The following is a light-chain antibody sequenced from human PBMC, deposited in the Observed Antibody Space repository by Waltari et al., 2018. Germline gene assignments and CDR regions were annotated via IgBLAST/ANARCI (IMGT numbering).Light chain of an antibody. V-gene: IGKV4-1*01. Sequence: VVYHSNNEKSLAWDQQKPGQPPQRLIYWAATRQSGVPDRFSGSGSGTDCTLTISSLQAEDGAVYYCQQYYSAPWTFAQGTKVET. J-gene: IGKJ1*01. CDR3: QQYYSAPWT. CDR1: VVYHSNNEKS. CDR2: WAA.